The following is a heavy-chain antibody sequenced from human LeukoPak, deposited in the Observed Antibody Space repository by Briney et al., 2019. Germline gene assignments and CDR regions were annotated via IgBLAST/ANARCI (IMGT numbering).Heavy chain of an antibody. Sequence: ASVTVSFKASGYTFTSYYMRWVRQAPGQGLEWMGIINPSGGSTSYAQKFQGRVTMTRDTSTSTVYMELSSLRSEDTAVYYCAKSSGWSPQDYWGQGTLVTVSS. CDR3: AKSSGWSPQDY. J-gene: IGHJ4*02. CDR2: INPSGGST. CDR1: GYTFTSYY. D-gene: IGHD6-19*01. V-gene: IGHV1-46*01.